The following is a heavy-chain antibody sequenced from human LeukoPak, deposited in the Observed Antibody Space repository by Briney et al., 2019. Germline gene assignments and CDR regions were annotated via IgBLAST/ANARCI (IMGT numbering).Heavy chain of an antibody. Sequence: GASVKVSCKASGYTFTSYGVSWVRQAPGQGLEWMGRIIPILGIANYAQKFQGRVTITADKSTSTAYMELSSLRSEDTAVYYCARAYIDAGNPIDYWGQGTLVTVSS. V-gene: IGHV1-69*04. D-gene: IGHD1-14*01. CDR3: ARAYIDAGNPIDY. CDR1: GYTFTSYG. CDR2: IIPILGIA. J-gene: IGHJ4*02.